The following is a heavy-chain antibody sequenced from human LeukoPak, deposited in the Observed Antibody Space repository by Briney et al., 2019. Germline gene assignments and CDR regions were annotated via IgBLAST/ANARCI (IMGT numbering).Heavy chain of an antibody. CDR3: ARGNKFWSGYYADY. Sequence: GASVKVSCKASGYTFTGYYMHWVRQAPGQRLEWMGWINPNSGGTNYAQKFQGRVTMTRDTSISTAYMELSRLRSDDTAVYYCARGNKFWSGYYADYWGQGTLVTVSS. CDR2: INPNSGGT. J-gene: IGHJ4*02. D-gene: IGHD3-3*01. CDR1: GYTFTGYY. V-gene: IGHV1-2*02.